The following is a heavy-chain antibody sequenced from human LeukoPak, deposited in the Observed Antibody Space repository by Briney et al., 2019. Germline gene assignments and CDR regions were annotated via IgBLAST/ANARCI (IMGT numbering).Heavy chain of an antibody. V-gene: IGHV3-48*03. CDR1: GFIFRGYR. Sequence: GGSLRFSCAASGFIFRGYRRIWVRQVQGKGLEGVSYISSSGSTIYYADSVKGRFTISRDNAKYSLHLQMDSLRAEDTAVYSCARGGLGSWTFDSWGQGTLVTVSS. CDR3: ARGGLGSWTFDS. J-gene: IGHJ4*02. CDR2: ISSSGSTI. D-gene: IGHD1-26*01.